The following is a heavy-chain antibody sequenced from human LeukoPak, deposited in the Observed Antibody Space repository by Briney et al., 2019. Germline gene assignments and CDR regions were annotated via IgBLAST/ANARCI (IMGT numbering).Heavy chain of an antibody. CDR2: ISAYNGNT. V-gene: IGHV1-18*01. D-gene: IGHD1-1*01. J-gene: IGHJ6*03. CDR3: ARGDNWNDDAPDGDYYYMDV. CDR1: GYTFTSYG. Sequence: GASVKVSCKASGYTFTSYGISWVRQAPGQGLEWMGWISAYNGNTNYAQKLQGRVTMTTDTSTSTAYMELSRLRSDDTAVYYCARGDNWNDDAPDGDYYYMDVWGKGTTVTVSS.